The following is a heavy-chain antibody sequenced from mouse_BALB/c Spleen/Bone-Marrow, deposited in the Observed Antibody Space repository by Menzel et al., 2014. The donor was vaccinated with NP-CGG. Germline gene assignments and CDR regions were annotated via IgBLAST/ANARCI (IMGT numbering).Heavy chain of an antibody. D-gene: IGHD2-10*02. CDR2: FHPYNDDT. CDR3: ARGYGNWYFDV. J-gene: IGHJ1*01. V-gene: IGHV1-47*01. Sequence: VHLVESGAELVKPGASVKMSCEAFGYTFTTYPIEWMKQNHGKSLEWIGNFHPYNDDTKYNEKFKGKAKLTVEKSSSTVYLELSRLTSDDSAVYYCARGYGNWYFDVWGAGTTVTVSS. CDR1: GYTFTTYP.